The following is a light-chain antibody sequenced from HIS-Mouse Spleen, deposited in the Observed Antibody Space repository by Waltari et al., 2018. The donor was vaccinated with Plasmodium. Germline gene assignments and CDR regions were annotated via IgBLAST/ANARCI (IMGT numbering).Light chain of an antibody. CDR1: QSVSSSY. V-gene: IGKV3-20*01. J-gene: IGKJ4*01. Sequence: EIVLTQSPGTLSLSPGERATLSCRASQSVSSSYLAWYQHKPGQAPRLLIYGASSRPTGIPDRCSGRGSETDFTLTISRLGPEDFAVYYCQQYGSSPLTFGGGTKVEIK. CDR3: QQYGSSPLT. CDR2: GAS.